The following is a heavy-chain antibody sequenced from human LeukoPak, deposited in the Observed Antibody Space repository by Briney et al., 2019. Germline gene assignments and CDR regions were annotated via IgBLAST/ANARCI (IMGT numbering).Heavy chain of an antibody. Sequence: GGSLRLSCAASGFTFSSYWMHWVRQAPGKGLVWVSRINSDGSNTSYADSVKGRFTISRDNAKNTLYLQMNSLRAEDTAVYYCARDHEYYDILTGYYSYAFDIWGQGTMVTVSS. CDR2: INSDGSNT. V-gene: IGHV3-74*01. CDR1: GFTFSSYW. J-gene: IGHJ3*02. D-gene: IGHD3-9*01. CDR3: ARDHEYYDILTGYYSYAFDI.